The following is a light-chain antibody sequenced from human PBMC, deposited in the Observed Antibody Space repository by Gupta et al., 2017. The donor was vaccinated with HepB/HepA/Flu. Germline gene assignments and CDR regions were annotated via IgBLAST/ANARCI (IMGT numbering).Light chain of an antibody. CDR2: GAS. CDR1: QSVSSN. V-gene: IGKV3-15*01. J-gene: IGKJ3*01. CDR3: QQYNNWPFT. Sequence: IVMPLSPATLSVSPGERATLSCRASQSVSSNLAWYQQKPGQAPRLLIYGASTRATGIPARFSGSGSGTEFTLTISSLQSEDFAVYYCQQYNNWPFTFGPGTKVDIK.